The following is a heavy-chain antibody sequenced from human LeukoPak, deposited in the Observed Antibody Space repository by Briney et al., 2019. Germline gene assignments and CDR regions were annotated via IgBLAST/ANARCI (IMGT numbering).Heavy chain of an antibody. V-gene: IGHV3-30*04. J-gene: IGHJ4*02. Sequence: GGSLRLSCAASGFTFSSHAMHWVRQAPGKGLEWVAFISYNGRSTFHADSVKGRFTISRDNSKNTLFLQMNSLRPEDTAVYYCAREGGVTGTSTLDYWGQGTLVTVSS. CDR3: AREGGVTGTSTLDY. CDR1: GFTFSSHA. CDR2: ISYNGRST. D-gene: IGHD1-7*01.